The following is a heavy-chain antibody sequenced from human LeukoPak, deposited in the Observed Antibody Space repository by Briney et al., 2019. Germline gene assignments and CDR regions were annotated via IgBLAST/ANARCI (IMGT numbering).Heavy chain of an antibody. V-gene: IGHV1-2*02. Sequence: ASVKVSCKASGYTFTGYYMHWVRQAPGQGLEWMGWINPNSGGTNYAQKFRGRVTMTRDTSISTAYMELSRLRSDDTAVYYCARVSGYCSSTSCYQGWFDPWGQGTLVTVSS. J-gene: IGHJ5*02. CDR2: INPNSGGT. CDR3: ARVSGYCSSTSCYQGWFDP. CDR1: GYTFTGYY. D-gene: IGHD2-2*01.